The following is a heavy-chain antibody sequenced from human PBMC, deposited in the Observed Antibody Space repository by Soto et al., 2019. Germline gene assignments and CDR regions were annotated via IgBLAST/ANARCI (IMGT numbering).Heavy chain of an antibody. J-gene: IGHJ4*02. CDR3: AKDPSWFGELSPNYFDY. D-gene: IGHD3-10*01. CDR2: ISGSGCNT. V-gene: IGHV3-23*01. CDR1: GVTFGSYA. Sequence: GGSLRLSCAASGVTFGSYAMSWVRQAPGKGLEWVSGISGSGCNTYYADSVKGRFTISRDNSKTTLYLQMNSLRAEDTAVYYCAKDPSWFGELSPNYFDYWGQGTLVTVSS.